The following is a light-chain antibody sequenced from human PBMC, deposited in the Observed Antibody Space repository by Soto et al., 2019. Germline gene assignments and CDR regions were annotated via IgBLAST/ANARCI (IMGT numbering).Light chain of an antibody. J-gene: IGLJ1*01. CDR1: SSDVGGYNY. V-gene: IGLV2-14*01. CDR2: EGN. Sequence: QSVLTQPASVSGSPGQSITISCTGTSSDVGGYNYVSWYQQHPGKAPKLMIYEGNDRPSGVSNRFSGSKSGNTASLTISGLQAEDEADYYCSSYTSSSTYVFGTGTKVTVL. CDR3: SSYTSSSTYV.